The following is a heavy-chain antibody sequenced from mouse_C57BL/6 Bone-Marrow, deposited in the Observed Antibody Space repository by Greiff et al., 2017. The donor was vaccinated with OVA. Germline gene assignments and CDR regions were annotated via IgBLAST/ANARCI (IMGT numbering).Heavy chain of an antibody. CDR2: ISSGSSTI. D-gene: IGHD2-1*01. CDR3: ARRAELLCWYFDV. V-gene: IGHV5-17*01. J-gene: IGHJ1*03. Sequence: EVQVVESGGGLVKPGGSLKLSCAASGFTFSDYGMHWVRQAPEKGLEWVAYISSGSSTIYYADTVKGRFTISRDNAKTTLFLQMTSLRSEDTAMYYCARRAELLCWYFDVWGTGTTVTVSS. CDR1: GFTFSDYG.